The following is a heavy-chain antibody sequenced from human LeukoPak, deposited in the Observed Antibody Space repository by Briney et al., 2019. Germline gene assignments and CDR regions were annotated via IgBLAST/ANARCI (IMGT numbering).Heavy chain of an antibody. D-gene: IGHD5-12*01. Sequence: GGSLRLSCAASGFTFSTYWMSWVRQAPGKGLEWVANIKQDGSEKYYVDSVKGRFTISRDNARNSLYLQMTSLRVEDTAVYYCARDRGYRGPLFDYWGQGTLVTVSS. CDR2: IKQDGSEK. CDR1: GFTFSTYW. V-gene: IGHV3-7*01. CDR3: ARDRGYRGPLFDY. J-gene: IGHJ4*02.